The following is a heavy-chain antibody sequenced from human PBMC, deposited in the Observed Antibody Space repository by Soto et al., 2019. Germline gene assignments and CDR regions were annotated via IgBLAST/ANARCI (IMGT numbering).Heavy chain of an antibody. CDR3: AQGRRYYDFWSGYLYYLDY. V-gene: IGHV2-5*01. CDR1: GFSLSTSGVG. D-gene: IGHD3-3*01. J-gene: IGHJ4*02. Sequence: SGPTLVNPTQTLTLTCTFSGFSLSTSGVGVGWIRQPPGKALEWLALIYWNDDKRYSPSLKSRLTITKDTSKNQVVLTMTNMDPVDTATYYCAQGRRYYDFWSGYLYYLDYWGQGTLVTVSS. CDR2: IYWNDDK.